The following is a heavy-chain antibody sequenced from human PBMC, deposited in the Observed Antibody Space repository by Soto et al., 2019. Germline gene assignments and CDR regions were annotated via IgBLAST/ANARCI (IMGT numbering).Heavy chain of an antibody. CDR1: GGSINTFY. CDR3: AREGSYSAYNFAHGIQLWSFDF. Sequence: KPSETLSLTCTVSGGSINTFYWSWARQPAGKGLEWIGRILSSGSTSFNPSLESRVAMSVDTSKNHFSLNLSSVTAADMAVYYCAREGSYSAYNFAHGIQLWSFDFWGQGALVTVSS. D-gene: IGHD5-12*01. CDR2: ILSSGST. J-gene: IGHJ4*02. V-gene: IGHV4-4*07.